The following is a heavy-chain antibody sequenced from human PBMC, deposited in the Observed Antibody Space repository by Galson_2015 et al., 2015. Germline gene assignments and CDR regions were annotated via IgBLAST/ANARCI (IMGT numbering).Heavy chain of an antibody. V-gene: IGHV1-3*01. D-gene: IGHD6-13*01. CDR1: GYTFTSYA. CDR3: ARGPALIIAAAMNYYYYMDV. J-gene: IGHJ6*03. Sequence: SVKVSCKASGYTFTSYAMHWVRRAPGQRLEWMRWINAGNGNTKYSQKFQGRVTITRDTSASSAYMERSSMRSEDTAVYYCARGPALIIAAAMNYYYYMDVWGKGSTVAVSS. CDR2: INAGNGNT.